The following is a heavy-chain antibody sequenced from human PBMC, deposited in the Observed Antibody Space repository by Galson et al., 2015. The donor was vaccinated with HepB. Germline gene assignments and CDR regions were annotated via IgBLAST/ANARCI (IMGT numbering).Heavy chain of an antibody. CDR1: GFRFSNYA. CDR3: TKSARLMQDVIDY. J-gene: IGHJ4*02. CDR2: ISGRGEYT. Sequence: SLRLSCAASGFRFSNYAMNWVRQAPGKGLEWVSGISGRGEYTYYAGSVKGRFTISRDNYRDTLYLKMNSLRAEDVAVYYCTKSARLMQDVIDYWGQGTLVTVSS. V-gene: IGHV3-23*01. D-gene: IGHD2-21*02.